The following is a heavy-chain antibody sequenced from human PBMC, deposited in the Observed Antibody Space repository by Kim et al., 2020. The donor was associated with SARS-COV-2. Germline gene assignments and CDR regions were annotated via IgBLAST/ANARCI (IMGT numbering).Heavy chain of an antibody. D-gene: IGHD3-3*01. CDR1: GGSFSGYY. CDR2: INHSGST. CDR3: ARGPHKPYYDLWCDGDRY. V-gene: IGHV4-34*01. J-gene: IGHJ2*01. Sequence: SETLSLTCAVYGGSFSGYYWSWIRQPPGKGLEWIGEINHSGSTNYNPSLKSRVTISVDTSKNQFSLKLSSVTAADTAVYYCARGPHKPYYDLWCDGDRY.